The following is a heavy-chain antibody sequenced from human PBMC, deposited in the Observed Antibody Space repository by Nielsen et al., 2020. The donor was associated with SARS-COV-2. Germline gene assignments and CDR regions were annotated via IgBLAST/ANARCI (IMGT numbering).Heavy chain of an antibody. V-gene: IGHV5-51*01. Sequence: GESLKISCQGSGYSFTSYWIAWVRQVPGKGLEWMGMIYPADSDTRYSPSFQGQATISGDRSSIAYLQWASLKASDTAMYYCARRLEPYSLAAFDIWGQGQWSPSLQ. D-gene: IGHD2-15*01. CDR3: ARRLEPYSLAAFDI. CDR2: IYPADSDT. CDR1: GYSFTSYW. J-gene: IGHJ3*02.